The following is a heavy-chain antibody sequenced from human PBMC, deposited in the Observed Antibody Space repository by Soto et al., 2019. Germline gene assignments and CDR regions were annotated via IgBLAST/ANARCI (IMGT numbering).Heavy chain of an antibody. CDR1: GGSISSGDYY. V-gene: IGHV4-30-4*01. Sequence: QVQLQESGPGMVKPSQTLSLTCTVSGGSISSGDYYWSWIRQPPGKGLEWIGYIYYSGRTYYNPSFNSRVTVSVDTSKNQFSLKLSSVTAADTAVYYCDRVLRFLEWLPRMDVWGQGTTVTVSS. CDR2: IYYSGRT. D-gene: IGHD3-3*01. J-gene: IGHJ6*02. CDR3: DRVLRFLEWLPRMDV.